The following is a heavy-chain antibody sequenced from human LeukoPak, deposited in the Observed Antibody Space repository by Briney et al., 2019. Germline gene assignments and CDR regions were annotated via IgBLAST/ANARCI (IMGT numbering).Heavy chain of an antibody. J-gene: IGHJ4*02. CDR3: ARDPGMTGTTPFFDY. CDR2: IYHSGST. V-gene: IGHV4-38-2*02. Sequence: SETLSLTCTVSGYSISSGYYWGWIRQPPGKGLEWIGSIYHSGSTYYNPSLKSRVTISVDTSKNRFSLKLSSVTAADTAVYYCARDPGMTGTTPFFDYWGQGTLVTVSS. CDR1: GYSISSGYY. D-gene: IGHD1-7*01.